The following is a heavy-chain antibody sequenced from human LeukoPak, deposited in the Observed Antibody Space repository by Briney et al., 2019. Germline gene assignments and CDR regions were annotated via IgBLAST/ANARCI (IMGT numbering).Heavy chain of an antibody. V-gene: IGHV3-66*01. Sequence: GGSLRLSCAASGFTVSSNYMSWVRKAPGKGLEWVSVIYSGGSTYYADSVKGRFTISRDNSKNTLYLQMNSLRAEDTAVYYCARDRAPVDTANAFDIWGQGTMVTVSS. CDR3: ARDRAPVDTANAFDI. D-gene: IGHD5-18*01. CDR1: GFTVSSNY. CDR2: IYSGGST. J-gene: IGHJ3*02.